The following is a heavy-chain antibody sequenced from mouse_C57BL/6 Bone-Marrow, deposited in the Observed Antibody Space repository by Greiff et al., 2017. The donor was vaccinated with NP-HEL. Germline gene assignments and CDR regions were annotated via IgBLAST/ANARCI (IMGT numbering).Heavy chain of an antibody. J-gene: IGHJ2*01. CDR1: GYTFTDYN. Sequence: VQLQQSGPELVKPGASVKMSCKASGYTFTDYNMHWVKQSHGKSLEWIGYINPNNGGTSYNQKFKGKATLTVNKSCSTAYMELRSLTSEDSAVYYCAREGYYYGSSYVYFDYWGQGTTLTVSS. CDR2: INPNNGGT. V-gene: IGHV1-22*01. CDR3: AREGYYYGSSYVYFDY. D-gene: IGHD1-1*01.